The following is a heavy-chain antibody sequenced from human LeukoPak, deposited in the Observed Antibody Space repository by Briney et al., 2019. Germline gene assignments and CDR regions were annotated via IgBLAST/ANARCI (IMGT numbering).Heavy chain of an antibody. CDR1: GFTFSNYS. Sequence: GGSLRLSCAASGFTFSNYSMNWVRQAPGKGLEWVSSISSSSRYIYYADSVKGRFTISRDSAKNSLYLQMNSLRAEDTAVYYCAELGITMIGGVWGKGTTVTISS. D-gene: IGHD3-10*02. V-gene: IGHV3-21*01. CDR3: AELGITMIGGV. J-gene: IGHJ6*04. CDR2: ISSSSRYI.